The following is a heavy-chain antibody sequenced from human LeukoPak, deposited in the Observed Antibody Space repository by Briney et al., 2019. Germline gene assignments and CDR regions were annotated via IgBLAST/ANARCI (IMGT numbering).Heavy chain of an antibody. V-gene: IGHV3-30-3*01. D-gene: IGHD6-13*01. Sequence: GGSLRLSCAASGFTFSSYAMHWVRQAPGKGLEWVAVISYDGSNKYYADSVKGRFTISRDNSKNTLYLQMNSLRAEDTAVYYCARDWSSSWYINWGQGTLVTVSS. CDR2: ISYDGSNK. J-gene: IGHJ4*02. CDR1: GFTFSSYA. CDR3: ARDWSSSWYIN.